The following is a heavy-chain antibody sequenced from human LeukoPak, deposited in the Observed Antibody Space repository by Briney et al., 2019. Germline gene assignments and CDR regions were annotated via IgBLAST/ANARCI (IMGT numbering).Heavy chain of an antibody. CDR1: GYTFTGYY. D-gene: IGHD2/OR15-2a*01. CDR2: INPNSGAT. V-gene: IGHV1-2*02. J-gene: IGHJ4*02. Sequence: ASVKVSCKASGYTFTGYYIHWVRQAPGQGLEWMGWINPNSGATYYAQKFQGRVTMTRDTSISTADMELSNLRSDDTAIYFCARSLGISTQYDWGQGTLVTVSS. CDR3: ARSLGISTQYD.